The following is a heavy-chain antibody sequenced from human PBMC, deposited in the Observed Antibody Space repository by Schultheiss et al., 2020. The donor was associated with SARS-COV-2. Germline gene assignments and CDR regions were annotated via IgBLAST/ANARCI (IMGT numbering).Heavy chain of an antibody. Sequence: SGPTLVKPTQTLTLTCTFSGFSLSTSGMCVSWIRQPPGKALEWLALIYWNDDKRYSPSLKSRLTITKDTSKNQVVLTMTNMDPVDTATYYCAHRPPSSIAARGAFDIWGQGTMVTVSS. D-gene: IGHD6-6*01. CDR1: GFSLSTSGMC. V-gene: IGHV2-5*08. CDR3: AHRPPSSIAARGAFDI. CDR2: IYWNDDK. J-gene: IGHJ3*02.